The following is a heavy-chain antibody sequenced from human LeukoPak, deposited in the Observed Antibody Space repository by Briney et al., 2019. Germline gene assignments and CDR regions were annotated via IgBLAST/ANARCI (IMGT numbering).Heavy chain of an antibody. CDR2: INHSGST. D-gene: IGHD3-10*01. Sequence: PSETLSLTCAVYGGSFSGYYWSWIRQPPGKGLEWIGEINHSGSTNYNPALKSRVTISVDTSKNQFSLKLSFVTAADTAVDFCARGRTGRNWFDPWGQGTLVTVSS. CDR1: GGSFSGYY. J-gene: IGHJ5*02. CDR3: ARGRTGRNWFDP. V-gene: IGHV4-34*01.